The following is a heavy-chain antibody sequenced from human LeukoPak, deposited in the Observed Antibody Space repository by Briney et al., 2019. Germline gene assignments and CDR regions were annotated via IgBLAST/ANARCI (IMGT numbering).Heavy chain of an antibody. V-gene: IGHV1-18*01. D-gene: IGHD2-15*01. CDR3: AREYCSGGSCYRYFDY. J-gene: IGHJ4*02. Sequence: ASVKVSCKASGYTFTSYDISWVRQAPGQGLEWMGWISAYNGNTNYAQKIQGRVTMTTETSTSTAYMELRSLRSDDTAVYYRAREYCSGGSCYRYFDYWGQGTLVTVSS. CDR2: ISAYNGNT. CDR1: GYTFTSYD.